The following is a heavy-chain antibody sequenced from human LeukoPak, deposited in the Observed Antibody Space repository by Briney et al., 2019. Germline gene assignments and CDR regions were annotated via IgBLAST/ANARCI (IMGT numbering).Heavy chain of an antibody. Sequence: SETLSLTCTVSGGSISSGSYYWSWIRQPAGKGLGWIGRIYTSGSTKYNPSLKSRVTISVDTSKNQFSLKLSSVTAADTAVYYCARGKRSCQTYRCYNWFDPWGQGTLVTVSS. CDR3: ARGKRSCQTYRCYNWFDP. J-gene: IGHJ5*02. CDR1: GGSISSGSYY. D-gene: IGHD2-15*01. CDR2: IYTSGST. V-gene: IGHV4-61*02.